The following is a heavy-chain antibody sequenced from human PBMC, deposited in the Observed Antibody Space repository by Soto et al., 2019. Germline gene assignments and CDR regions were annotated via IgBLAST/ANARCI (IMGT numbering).Heavy chain of an antibody. J-gene: IGHJ5*02. D-gene: IGHD4-17*01. V-gene: IGHV4-38-2*01. Sequence: SETLSLTCAVSGYSISSGYYWGWIRQPPGKGLEWIGSIYYSGSTNYNPSLKSRVTISVDTSKNQFSLKLSSVTAADTAVYYCAGRNRGPTLTTVTTHQLDPWGQGTLVTVSS. CDR2: IYYSGST. CDR3: AGRNRGPTLTTVTTHQLDP. CDR1: GYSISSGYY.